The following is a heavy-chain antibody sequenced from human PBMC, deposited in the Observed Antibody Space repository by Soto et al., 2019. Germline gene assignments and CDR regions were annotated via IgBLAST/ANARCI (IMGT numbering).Heavy chain of an antibody. J-gene: IGHJ4*02. CDR1: GGTFSSYT. D-gene: IGHD6-13*01. CDR2: IIPISGIA. CDR3: ARGLGYSSPDDY. V-gene: IGHV1-69*02. Sequence: ASVKVSCKASGGTFSSYTISWVRQAPGQGLEWMGRIIPISGIANYAQKFQGRVTMTRNTSISTAYMELSSLRSEDTAVYYCARGLGYSSPDDYWGQGTLVTVSS.